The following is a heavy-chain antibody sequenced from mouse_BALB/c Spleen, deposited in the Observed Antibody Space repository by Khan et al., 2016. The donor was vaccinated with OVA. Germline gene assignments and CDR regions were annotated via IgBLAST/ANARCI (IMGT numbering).Heavy chain of an antibody. D-gene: IGHD6-1*01. V-gene: IGHV14-3*02. J-gene: IGHJ1*01. CDR3: AHPSDDPRYFDV. CDR1: GFNIRDNY. CDR2: IAPANGNV. Sequence: VQLKESGAELVKPGASVKLSCTASGFNIRDNYIHRVKQRPEQGLEWIGRIAPANGNVKYVPKFQGKATITADTSSNTAYLQVSSLTSEDSAVYYCAHPSDDPRYFDVWGAGTTVTVSS.